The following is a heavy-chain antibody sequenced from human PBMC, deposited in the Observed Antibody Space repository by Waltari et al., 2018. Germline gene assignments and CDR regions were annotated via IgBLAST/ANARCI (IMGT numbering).Heavy chain of an antibody. CDR3: ARDRGDGYLWDY. Sequence: QVQLVQSGAEVNKPGSSVKVSCKASGGTFSSYTISWVRRAPGQGLEWMGGIIPIFGTANYAQKFQGRVTITADESTSTAYMELSSLRSEDTAVYYCARDRGDGYLWDYWGQGTLVTVSS. CDR2: IIPIFGTA. V-gene: IGHV1-69*13. CDR1: GGTFSSYT. J-gene: IGHJ4*02. D-gene: IGHD3-10*01.